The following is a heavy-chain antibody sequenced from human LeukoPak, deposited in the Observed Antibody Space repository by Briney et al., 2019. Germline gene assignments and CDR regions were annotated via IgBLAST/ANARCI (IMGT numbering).Heavy chain of an antibody. Sequence: ASVKVSCKASGYTFTDYFIHWVRQAPGQGLEWMGWINSNSGDTSYAQNFQDRVTMTRDTSITTAYMDLTRLTSDDTALYFCARGMYDSRPVWGQGTLVTVSS. V-gene: IGHV1-2*02. CDR2: INSNSGDT. CDR1: GYTFTDYF. CDR3: ARGMYDSRPV. D-gene: IGHD3-22*01. J-gene: IGHJ4*02.